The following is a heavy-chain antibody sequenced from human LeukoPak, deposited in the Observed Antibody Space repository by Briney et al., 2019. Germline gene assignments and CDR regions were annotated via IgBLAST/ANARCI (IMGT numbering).Heavy chain of an antibody. CDR1: GFTFDDYA. CDR3: AKDSGYLKYCSGGSCWPY. V-gene: IGHV3-9*01. Sequence: GGSLRLSCAASGFTFDDYAMHWVRHAPGKGLEWVSGISWNSGSIGYADSVKGRLTISRDNATSSMYLQMNSLRAEDTALYYCAKDSGYLKYCSGGSCWPYGGQGTLVTVSA. D-gene: IGHD2-15*01. CDR2: ISWNSGSI. J-gene: IGHJ4*02.